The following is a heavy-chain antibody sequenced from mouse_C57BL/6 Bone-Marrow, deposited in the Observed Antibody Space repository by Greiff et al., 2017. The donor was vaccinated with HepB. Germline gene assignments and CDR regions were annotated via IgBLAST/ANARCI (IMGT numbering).Heavy chain of an antibody. CDR3: ARHEGYYGGDWFAY. D-gene: IGHD1-1*01. CDR2: ISNGGGST. J-gene: IGHJ3*01. Sequence: EVMLVESGGGLVQPGGSLKLSCAASGFTFSDYYMYWVRQTPEKRLEWVAYISNGGGSTYYPDTVKGRFTISRDNAKNTLYLQMSRLKSEDTAMYYCARHEGYYGGDWFAYWGQGTLVTVSA. V-gene: IGHV5-12*01. CDR1: GFTFSDYY.